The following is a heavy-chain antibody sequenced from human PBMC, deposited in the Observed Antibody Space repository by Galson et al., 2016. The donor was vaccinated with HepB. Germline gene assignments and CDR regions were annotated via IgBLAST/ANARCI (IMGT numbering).Heavy chain of an antibody. Sequence: LEWIGYIYYSGSTHYNPSLKGRVSISADTSKDQFSLNLSSVTAADTAMYYCARVLGWFDPWGQGTLVTVSS. CDR3: ARVLGWFDP. J-gene: IGHJ5*02. V-gene: IGHV4-31*02. CDR2: IYYSGST.